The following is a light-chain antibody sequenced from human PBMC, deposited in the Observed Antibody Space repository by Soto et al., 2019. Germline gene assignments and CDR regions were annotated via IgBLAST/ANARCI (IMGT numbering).Light chain of an antibody. CDR1: SSNIGPGYD. CDR2: GNT. V-gene: IGLV1-40*01. CDR3: QSYDTSLSGSV. J-gene: IGLJ2*01. Sequence: QSVLTQPPSVSGAPGQRVTISCTGSSSNIGPGYDVHWYQHLPGTAPKLLIYGNTNRPSGVPDRFSGSKSGSSASLAITGLQAEDEANYYCQSYDTSLSGSVFGGGTQLTVL.